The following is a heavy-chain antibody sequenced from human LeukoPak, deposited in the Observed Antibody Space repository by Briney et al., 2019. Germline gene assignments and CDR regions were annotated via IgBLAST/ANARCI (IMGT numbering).Heavy chain of an antibody. CDR2: IHYSGST. D-gene: IGHD6-13*01. Sequence: SETLSLTCTVSGVSISSYYWSWIRQPPGKGLEWIGYIHYSGSTNYNPSLKSRVTISVDTSKNQFSLKLSSVTAADTAVYYCARAWSIAAAGTDRGWFDPWGQGTLVTVSS. CDR1: GVSISSYY. J-gene: IGHJ5*02. CDR3: ARAWSIAAAGTDRGWFDP. V-gene: IGHV4-59*01.